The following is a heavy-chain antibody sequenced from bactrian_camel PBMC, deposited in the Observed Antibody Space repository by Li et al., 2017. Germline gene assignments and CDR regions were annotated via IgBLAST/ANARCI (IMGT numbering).Heavy chain of an antibody. J-gene: IGHJ4*01. CDR2: ITHDGAT. CDR1: RLPGTFSNYC. Sequence: HVQLVESGGGSVQAGGSLRLSCAGSRLPGTFSNYCWAWFRQAAGKEREEVATITHDGATTYADSVRGRFAISKDNYRESVYLQMNSLKPDDTGVYYCAADKRLTDYTDYVSESWQRGYNYNGRGTQVTVS. V-gene: IGHV3S53*01. D-gene: IGHD2*01.